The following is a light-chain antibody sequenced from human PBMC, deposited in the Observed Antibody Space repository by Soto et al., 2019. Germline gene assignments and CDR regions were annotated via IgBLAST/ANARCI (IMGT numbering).Light chain of an antibody. CDR2: SDD. J-gene: IGLJ3*02. CDR1: SSNIGSNS. CDR3: SSYTSSSTLV. V-gene: IGLV1-44*01. Sequence: QSVLTQPPSASGTPGQTVTISCSGSSSNIGSNSVNWYQQLPGAAPSLLIYSDDQRPSGVPDRFSGSKSGTSASLAISGLQSEDEADYYCSSYTSSSTLVFGGGTKLTVL.